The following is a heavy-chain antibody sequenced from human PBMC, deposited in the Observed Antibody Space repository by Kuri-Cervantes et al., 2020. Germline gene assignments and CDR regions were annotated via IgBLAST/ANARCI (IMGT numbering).Heavy chain of an antibody. J-gene: IGHJ6*03. CDR2: IKQDGSEN. CDR3: ARVGDGFLVNGSTDNYMDF. D-gene: IGHD5-24*01. CDR1: GVSVSSYW. Sequence: LSCAAAGVSVSSYWMHWVRQVQGKGLEWVANIKQDGSENYYVDYVKGRFTISRNNAKNSLYLQMNSLRAEETAVYYCARVGDGFLVNGSTDNYMDFWGKGTTVTVSS. V-gene: IGHV3-7*02.